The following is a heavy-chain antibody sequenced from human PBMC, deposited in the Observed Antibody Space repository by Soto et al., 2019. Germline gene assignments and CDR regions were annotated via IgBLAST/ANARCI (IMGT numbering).Heavy chain of an antibody. CDR3: AREGGGDAFDI. J-gene: IGHJ3*02. V-gene: IGHV4-59*01. CDR2: IYYSGTT. CDR1: GGSISSYY. Sequence: PSETLSLTCTVSGGSISSYYWSWIRQPPGKGLEWIGYIYYSGTTNYNPSLKSRVTISVDTSKNQFSLKLSSVTAADTAVYYCAREGGGDAFDIWGRGTMVTVSS. D-gene: IGHD3-16*01.